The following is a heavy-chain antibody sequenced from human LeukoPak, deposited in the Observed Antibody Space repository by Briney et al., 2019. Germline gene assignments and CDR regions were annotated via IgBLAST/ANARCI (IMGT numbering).Heavy chain of an antibody. Sequence: GGSLRLSCAVSGGTFSSYGMHWGRQAQGKGVEGEGVIWYDGSRKYYADSVKGRFTIYRENTKNTQYVQMNSLRAEETAVYYCARDRSGYYHYSYFCMDVWGQGTT. CDR2: IWYDGSRK. CDR3: ARDRSGYYHYSYFCMDV. D-gene: IGHD3-22*01. J-gene: IGHJ6*02. CDR1: GGTFSSYG. V-gene: IGHV3-33*01.